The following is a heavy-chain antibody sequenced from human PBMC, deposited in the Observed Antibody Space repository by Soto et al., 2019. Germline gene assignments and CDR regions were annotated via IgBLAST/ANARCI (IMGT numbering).Heavy chain of an antibody. CDR3: ARNEL. CDR2: INKDGSEK. CDR1: GFIFNNYW. V-gene: IGHV3-7*01. J-gene: IGHJ3*01. Sequence: ESGGGLVQPGGSLRLSCAGSGFIFNNYWMSWVRQAPGKGPEWVANINKDGSEKSYVDSVRGRFTISRDNANKSLYLQMNSLRAEDTAVYFCARNELWGQGTMVTVSS.